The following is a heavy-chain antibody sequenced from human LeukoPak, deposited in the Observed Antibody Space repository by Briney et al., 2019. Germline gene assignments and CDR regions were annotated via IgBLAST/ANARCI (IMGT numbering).Heavy chain of an antibody. CDR1: GFTFDDYA. V-gene: IGHV3-9*01. D-gene: IGHD3-10*01. CDR3: ANDHYGSGSYLFDY. Sequence: GRSLRLSCAASGFTFDDYAMHWVRQTPGKGLEWVSGISWNSGSIGYADSVKGRFTISRDNAKNSLYLQMNSLRPEDTALYYCANDHYGSGSYLFDYWGQGTLVTVSS. CDR2: ISWNSGSI. J-gene: IGHJ4*02.